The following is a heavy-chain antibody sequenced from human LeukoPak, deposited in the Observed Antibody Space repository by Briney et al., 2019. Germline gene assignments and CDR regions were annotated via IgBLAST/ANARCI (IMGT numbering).Heavy chain of an antibody. D-gene: IGHD1-1*01. J-gene: IGHJ4*02. CDR1: GYTFTSYY. CDR3: AKEGRWNDLDY. CDR2: INPSGGST. V-gene: IGHV1-46*01. Sequence: ASVKVSCKASGYTFTSYYMHWVRQAPGQGLEWMGIINPSGGSTSYAQKLQGRVTMTTDTSTSTAYMELRSLRSDDTAVYYCAKEGRWNDLDYWGQGTLVTVSS.